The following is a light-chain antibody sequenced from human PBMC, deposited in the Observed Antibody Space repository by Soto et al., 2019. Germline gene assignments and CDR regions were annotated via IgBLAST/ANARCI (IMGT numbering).Light chain of an antibody. J-gene: IGKJ1*01. CDR2: DAS. CDR1: QSISSN. V-gene: IGKV3-15*01. CDR3: QQYSNWPET. Sequence: EIVMTQSPATLSVSPGERASLSCRASQSISSNLAWYQQKPGQAPRLLIYDASTRATGIPAWFSGSGSGTEFTLTISSLQSEDFAVYYCQQYSNWPETFGQGTKVEIK.